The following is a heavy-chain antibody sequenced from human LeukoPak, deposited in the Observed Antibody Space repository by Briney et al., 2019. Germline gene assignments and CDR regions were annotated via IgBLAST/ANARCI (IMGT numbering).Heavy chain of an antibody. J-gene: IGHJ4*02. CDR2: ISGSGDNT. CDR1: GFTFSSYA. CDR3: AKGSYYDSSGSFYFDY. D-gene: IGHD3-22*01. V-gene: IGHV3-23*01. Sequence: GGSLRLSCAASGFTFSSYAMSWVRQAPGKGLEWVSGISGSGDNTYYADSVKGRFTISRDNTKNTLYVQVNSLGTEDTAAYYCAKGSYYDSSGSFYFDYWGQGTLVTVSS.